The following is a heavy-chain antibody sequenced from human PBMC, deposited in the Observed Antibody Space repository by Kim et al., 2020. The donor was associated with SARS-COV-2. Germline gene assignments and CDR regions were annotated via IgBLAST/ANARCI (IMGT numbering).Heavy chain of an antibody. Sequence: GGSLRLSCAVSGFTFSNYVMNWVRQAPGKGLEWVSLISGSGDNTYYADSVRGRFTISRDNSKNTLYLQMNSLRAEYTAVYYCAKKKGFYDSSGAIDYWGPGTLVTVSS. CDR3: AKKKGFYDSSGAIDY. CDR2: ISGSGDNT. V-gene: IGHV3-23*01. CDR1: GFTFSNYV. D-gene: IGHD3-22*01. J-gene: IGHJ4*02.